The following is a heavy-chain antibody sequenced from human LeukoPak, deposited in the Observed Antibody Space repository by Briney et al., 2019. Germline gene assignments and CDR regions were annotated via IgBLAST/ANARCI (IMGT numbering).Heavy chain of an antibody. CDR2: ISYDGSNK. D-gene: IGHD2-15*01. CDR1: GFTFSSYG. V-gene: IGHV3-30*18. J-gene: IGHJ4*02. Sequence: PGGSLRLSCAASGFTFSSYGMHWVRQAPGKGLEWVAVISYDGSNKYYADSVKGRFTISRDNSKNTLYLQMNSLRAEDTAVYYCAKAIGYRSGGSCHSLDYWGQGTLVTVSS. CDR3: AKAIGYRSGGSCHSLDY.